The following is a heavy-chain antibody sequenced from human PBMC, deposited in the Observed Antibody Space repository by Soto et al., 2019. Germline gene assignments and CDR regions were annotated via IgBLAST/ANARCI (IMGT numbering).Heavy chain of an antibody. J-gene: IGHJ3*02. D-gene: IGHD3-10*01. CDR3: ARDRGDGSGSYYDRDAFNI. CDR1: GYTFTSYG. V-gene: IGHV1-18*04. CDR2: ISAYNGNT. Sequence: GASVKVSCKASGYTFTSYGISWVRQAPGQGLEWMGWISAYNGNTNYAQKLQGRVTMTTDTSTSTAYMELRSLRSDDTAVYYCARDRGDGSGSYYDRDAFNIWGQGTMVTVSS.